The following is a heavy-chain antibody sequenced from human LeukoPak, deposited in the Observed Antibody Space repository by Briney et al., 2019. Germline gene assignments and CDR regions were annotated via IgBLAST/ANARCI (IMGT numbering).Heavy chain of an antibody. CDR2: ISPYNGNT. J-gene: IGHJ4*02. Sequence: ASVMVSCKASGYTFTSYGISWVRQAPGQGLEWMGWISPYNGNTNYAQKLQGRVTMTTDTSTSTAYMDLRSLRSDDTAVYYCARKLYDSSRYGQTYYFDYWGQGTLVTVSS. CDR3: ARKLYDSSRYGQTYYFDY. CDR1: GYTFTSYG. V-gene: IGHV1-18*01. D-gene: IGHD3-22*01.